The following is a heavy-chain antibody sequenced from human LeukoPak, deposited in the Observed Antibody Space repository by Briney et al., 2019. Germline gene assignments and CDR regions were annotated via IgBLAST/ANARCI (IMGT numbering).Heavy chain of an antibody. CDR2: IYYSGST. J-gene: IGHJ4*02. CDR1: GGSISSYY. Sequence: WETLSLTCTASGGSISSYYWSWIRQPPGKGLEWIGYIYYSGSTNYNPSLKSRVTISVDTSKNQFSLKLSSVTAADTAVYYCARLGKAASSTVVTPARWYYFDYWGQGTLVTVSS. V-gene: IGHV4-59*01. D-gene: IGHD4-23*01. CDR3: ARLGKAASSTVVTPARWYYFDY.